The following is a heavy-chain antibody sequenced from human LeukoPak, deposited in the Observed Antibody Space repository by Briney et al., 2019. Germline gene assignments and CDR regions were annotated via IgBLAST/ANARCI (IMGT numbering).Heavy chain of an antibody. CDR3: AKDPGGEVLPDY. D-gene: IGHD3-10*01. J-gene: IGHJ4*02. CDR1: RPTFSSYG. CDR2: IRYDGSKK. V-gene: IGHV3-30*02. Sequence: GGSLRLSCAASRPTFSSYGMHWVRQAPGKGLEWVAFIRYDGSKKNYADSVKGRFTISRDNSKNTLYLQMNSLRAEDTAVYYCAKDPGGEVLPDYWGQGTLVTVSS.